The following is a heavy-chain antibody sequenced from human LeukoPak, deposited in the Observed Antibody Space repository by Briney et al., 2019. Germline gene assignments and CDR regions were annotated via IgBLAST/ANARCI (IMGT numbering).Heavy chain of an antibody. J-gene: IGHJ4*02. D-gene: IGHD1-26*01. CDR1: GGSFSGYY. CDR3: ARSGSYRGYFDY. CDR2: VDHSGGS. Sequence: SETLSLTCAVYGGSFSGYYWGWIRQPPGKGLEWIGEVDHSGGSIYNPSLKSRVTISVDTSKTQFSLKLSSVTAADTAVYYCARSGSYRGYFDYWGQGTLATVPS. V-gene: IGHV4-34*01.